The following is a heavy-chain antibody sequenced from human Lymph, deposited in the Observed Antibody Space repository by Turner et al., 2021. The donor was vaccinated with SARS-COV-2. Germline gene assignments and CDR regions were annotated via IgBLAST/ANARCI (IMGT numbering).Heavy chain of an antibody. D-gene: IGHD4-17*01. CDR1: GFTVSSNY. V-gene: IGHV3-66*01. J-gene: IGHJ5*02. CDR3: ARVYGDYVP. CDR2: IYPGGST. Sequence: EVQLVESEGGLVQPGVSLRLSCAASGFTVSSNYMTWVRQAPGKGLEWVSLIYPGGSTYYADSVKGRFTISRDNSKNTLYLQMNSLRAEDTAVYYCARVYGDYVPWGQGTLVTVSS.